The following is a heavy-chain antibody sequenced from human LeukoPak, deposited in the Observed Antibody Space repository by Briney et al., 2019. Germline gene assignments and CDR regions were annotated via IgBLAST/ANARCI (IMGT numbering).Heavy chain of an antibody. CDR2: ISAYNGNT. CDR1: GYTFTSYG. J-gene: IGHJ4*02. CDR3: ARDGSGTPKLTFDYLSYHY. D-gene: IGHD3-10*01. Sequence: ASVKVSCKASGYTFTSYGISWVRQAPGQGLEWMGWISAYNGNTNYAQKLQGRVTMTTDTSTSTAYMELRSLRSGDAAVYYCARDGSGTPKLTFDYLSYHYWGQGTLVTVSS. V-gene: IGHV1-18*01.